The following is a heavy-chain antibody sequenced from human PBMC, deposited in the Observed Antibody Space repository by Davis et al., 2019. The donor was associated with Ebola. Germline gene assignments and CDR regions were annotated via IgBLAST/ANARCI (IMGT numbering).Heavy chain of an antibody. Sequence: GESLKISCAASGFTFSGSAMHWVRQAPGKGLEWVSGITGSDGSTYCADSVKGRFTISRDNSKNTLYLQMNSLRAEDTAVYYCAKATGVLRYFDWLLIDYWGQGTLVTVSS. J-gene: IGHJ4*02. CDR1: GFTFSGSA. D-gene: IGHD3-9*01. CDR3: AKATGVLRYFDWLLIDY. V-gene: IGHV3-23*01. CDR2: ITGSDGST.